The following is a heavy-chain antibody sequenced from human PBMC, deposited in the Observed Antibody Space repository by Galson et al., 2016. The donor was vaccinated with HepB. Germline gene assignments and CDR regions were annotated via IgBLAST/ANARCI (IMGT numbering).Heavy chain of an antibody. V-gene: IGHV1-24*01. J-gene: IGHJ4*02. D-gene: IGHD3-22*01. Sequence: SVKVSCKVPGSTLTELSIHWVRQPPGKGLEWMGGFDPDESETIYAPNFQGRVTMTEDTSTDTAYLELSSLRAEDTAVYYCATDRVAYYDDGGYYSLLDYWGQGTLVTVSS. CDR3: ATDRVAYYDDGGYYSLLDY. CDR1: GSTLTELS. CDR2: FDPDESET.